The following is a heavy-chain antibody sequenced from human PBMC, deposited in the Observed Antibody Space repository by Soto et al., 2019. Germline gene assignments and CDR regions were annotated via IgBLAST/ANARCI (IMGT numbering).Heavy chain of an antibody. CDR1: GGSISSYY. CDR3: VRDYLLTGFDP. Sequence: SVTLSLACTVSGGSISSYYWTWVRQPPGKGLEWIGYVYYSGSTNYNPSLESRVTISIDASKNQFSLKMKSVTAADTAVYYCVRDYLLTGFDPWGQGALVTVSS. J-gene: IGHJ5*02. V-gene: IGHV4-59*01. D-gene: IGHD3-9*01. CDR2: VYYSGST.